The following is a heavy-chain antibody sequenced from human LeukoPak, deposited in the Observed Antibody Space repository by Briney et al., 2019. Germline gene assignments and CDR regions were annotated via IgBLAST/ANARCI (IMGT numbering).Heavy chain of an antibody. CDR1: GGSFSGYY. CDR3: ARRYYYGTPPDY. J-gene: IGHJ4*02. Sequence: SETLSLTCAVYGGSFSGYYWSWIRQPPGKWLEWIGEINHSGSTNYNPSLKSRVTISVDTSKNQFSLKLSSVTAADTAVYYCARRYYYGTPPDYWGQGTLVTVSS. CDR2: INHSGST. D-gene: IGHD3-10*01. V-gene: IGHV4-34*01.